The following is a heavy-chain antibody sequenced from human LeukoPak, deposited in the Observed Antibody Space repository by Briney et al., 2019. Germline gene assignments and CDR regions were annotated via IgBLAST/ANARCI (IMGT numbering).Heavy chain of an antibody. CDR1: GFTFSTHW. D-gene: IGHD4-23*01. V-gene: IGHV3-7*01. J-gene: IGHJ4*02. CDR3: ARARWLDC. Sequence: PGGSLRLSCAASGFTFSTHWMSWVRQAPGKGLEWVANIKQDGSEKSYVESVKGRFTISRDNAKNSLYLQMNSLRAEDTAVYYCARARWLDCWGQGTLVTVSS. CDR2: IKQDGSEK.